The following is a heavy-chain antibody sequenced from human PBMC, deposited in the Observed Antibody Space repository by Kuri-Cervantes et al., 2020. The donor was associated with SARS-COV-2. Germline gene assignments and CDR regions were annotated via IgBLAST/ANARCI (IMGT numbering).Heavy chain of an antibody. V-gene: IGHV3-30*04. CDR2: KAFDERDT. CDR3: ARERYIMVGGVILRSEFDY. CDR1: GFTFSNHA. D-gene: IGHD3-10*01. J-gene: IGHJ4*01. Sequence: GESLKISCAASGFTFSNHAFHWVRQAPGKGLEWVALKAFDERDTHYADSVKGRFTLSRDNSKNTLYLQMNSLRPEDTALYYCARERYIMVGGVILRSEFDYWGHGTLVTVSS.